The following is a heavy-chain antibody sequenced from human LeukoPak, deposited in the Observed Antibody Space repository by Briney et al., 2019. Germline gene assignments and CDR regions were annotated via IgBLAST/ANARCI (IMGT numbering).Heavy chain of an antibody. Sequence: GGSLRLSCAASGFTFSSYSMNWVRQAPGKGLEWVSSISSSSSYIYYADSVKGRFTISRDNSKYTLYLQMNSLRAEDTAVYYCASPYCGGDCYADYWGQGTLVTVSS. V-gene: IGHV3-21*04. CDR2: ISSSSSYI. D-gene: IGHD2-21*02. CDR1: GFTFSSYS. J-gene: IGHJ4*02. CDR3: ASPYCGGDCYADY.